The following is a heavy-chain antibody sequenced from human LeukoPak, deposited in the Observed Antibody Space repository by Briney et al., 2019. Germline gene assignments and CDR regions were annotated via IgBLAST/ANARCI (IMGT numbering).Heavy chain of an antibody. J-gene: IGHJ4*01. V-gene: IGHV1-69*05. CDR2: IIPIFGTA. CDR1: GGTFSSYA. D-gene: IGHD5-18*01. CDR3: AILGYSYGFYYFDY. Sequence: SVKVSCKASGGTFSSYAISWVRQAPGQGLEWMGGIIPIFGTANYAQKFQGRVTITTDESTSTAYMELSSLRSEDTAVYYCAILGYSYGFYYFDYWGQEPWSPSPQ.